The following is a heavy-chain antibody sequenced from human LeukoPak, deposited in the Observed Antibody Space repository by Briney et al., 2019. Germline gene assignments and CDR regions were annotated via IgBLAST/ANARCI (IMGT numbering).Heavy chain of an antibody. CDR2: IYYSGST. V-gene: IGHV4-59*01. J-gene: IGHJ2*01. CDR1: GGSISSYY. D-gene: IGHD6-19*01. Sequence: SETLSLTCTVSGGSISSYYWSWIRQPPGKGLEWIGYIYYSGSTNYNPSLKSRVTISVDTSKNQFSLKLSSVTAADTAVYYCARWSSGWTRGAPELIWYFDLWGRGTLVTVSS. CDR3: ARWSSGWTRGAPELIWYFDL.